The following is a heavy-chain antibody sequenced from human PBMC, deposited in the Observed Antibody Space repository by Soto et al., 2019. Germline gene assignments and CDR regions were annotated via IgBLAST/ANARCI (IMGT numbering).Heavy chain of an antibody. CDR1: GFTFSSYA. Sequence: PWGSLRLSCSASGFTFSSYAMSWGRQAPGKGLEWVSAISGSGGSTDYSDSVKGRFTISRDNSKNTLYLQMNSLRAEDTAVYYCAKETSYDVVCYWGPGAVVTVSS. D-gene: IGHD3-16*01. CDR2: ISGSGGST. V-gene: IGHV3-23*01. J-gene: IGHJ4*02. CDR3: AKETSYDVVCY.